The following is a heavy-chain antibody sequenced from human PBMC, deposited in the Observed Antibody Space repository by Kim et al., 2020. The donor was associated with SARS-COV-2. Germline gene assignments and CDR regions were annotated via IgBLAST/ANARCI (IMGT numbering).Heavy chain of an antibody. CDR3: ARDQSSSWYIFGDY. J-gene: IGHJ4*02. D-gene: IGHD6-13*01. CDR1: GFTFSSYG. Sequence: LSLTCAASGFTFSSYGMHWVRQAPGKGLEWVAVISYDGSNKYYADSVKGRFTISRDNSKNTLYLQMNSLRAEDTAVYYCARDQSSSWYIFGDYWGQG. V-gene: IGHV3-33*05. CDR2: ISYDGSNK.